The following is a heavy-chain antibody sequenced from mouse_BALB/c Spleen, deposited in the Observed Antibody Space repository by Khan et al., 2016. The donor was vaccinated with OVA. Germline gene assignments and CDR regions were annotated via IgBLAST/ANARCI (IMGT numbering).Heavy chain of an antibody. J-gene: IGHJ3*01. CDR3: AMSFSSRTRTACFAY. D-gene: IGHD1-1*01. CDR1: GYAVSSYW. V-gene: IGHV1-80*01. Sequence: QVQLQQSGAELVRPGSSVKISCKASGYAVSSYWMNWVKQRHGQGLEGIGQIYTGDDKTYYNGKLKGKATLTSDKSSRTAYMHVNSLKHEDSAVCFCAMSFSSRTRTACFAYCCPVPLITVS. CDR2: IYTGDDKT.